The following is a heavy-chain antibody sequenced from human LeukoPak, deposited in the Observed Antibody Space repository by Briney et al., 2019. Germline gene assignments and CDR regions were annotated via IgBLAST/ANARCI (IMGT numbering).Heavy chain of an antibody. V-gene: IGHV3-53*01. CDR1: GFSVSSDY. CDR3: ARYHTALNY. Sequence: PGGSLRLSCVASGFSVSSDYMTWVRQAPGKGLEWVSVLYSGGSTYYADSVEGRFTISRDNSKNTLYLQMNNLRVEDTAVYYCARYHTALNYWGQGTLVTASS. CDR2: LYSGGST. D-gene: IGHD5-18*01. J-gene: IGHJ4*02.